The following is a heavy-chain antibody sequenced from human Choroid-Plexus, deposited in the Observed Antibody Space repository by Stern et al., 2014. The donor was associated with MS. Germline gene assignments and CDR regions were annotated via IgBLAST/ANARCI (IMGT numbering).Heavy chain of an antibody. D-gene: IGHD2/OR15-2a*01. J-gene: IGHJ5*02. CDR1: GFTFGSCA. CDR2: VSYAGSNK. CDR3: AKDRQYLTYFFDH. Sequence: VHLVESGGGVVQPGRPLRLSCVASGFTFGSCAMHWVRQAPGKGLEWVAGVSYAGSNKQYADSVKGRLTISRDNSPNTPYMQMSSLRPEDTAVYYCAKDRQYLTYFFDHWGQGSLVTVSS. V-gene: IGHV3-30*18.